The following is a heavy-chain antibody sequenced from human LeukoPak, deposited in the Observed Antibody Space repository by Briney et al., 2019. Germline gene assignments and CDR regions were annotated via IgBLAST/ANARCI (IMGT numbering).Heavy chain of an antibody. CDR3: ARGSMVRGVHPNDY. J-gene: IGHJ4*02. CDR2: ISSSSSYI. D-gene: IGHD3-10*01. V-gene: IGHV3-21*01. Sequence: PGGSLRLSCAASGFTFSSYSMNWVRQAPGKGLEWVSSISSSSSYIYYADSVKGRFTISRDNAKNSLYLQMNSLRAEDTAAYYCARGSMVRGVHPNDYWGQGTLVTVSS. CDR1: GFTFSSYS.